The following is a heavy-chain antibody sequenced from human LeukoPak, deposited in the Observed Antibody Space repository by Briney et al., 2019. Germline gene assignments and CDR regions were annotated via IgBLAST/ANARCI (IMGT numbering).Heavy chain of an antibody. J-gene: IGHJ4*02. CDR3: ASGHYVWGSRNY. Sequence: PGGSLMLSCAAAWFSASSNYMRCVLQDPGGGLVWVSGIYSGVSTYYGDSVKGRFPISRDNSKNTLYLQMNTLRAEDTAVYYCASGHYVWGSRNYWGQGTLVTVSS. D-gene: IGHD3-16*01. CDR1: WFSASSNY. V-gene: IGHV3-53*01. CDR2: IYSGVST.